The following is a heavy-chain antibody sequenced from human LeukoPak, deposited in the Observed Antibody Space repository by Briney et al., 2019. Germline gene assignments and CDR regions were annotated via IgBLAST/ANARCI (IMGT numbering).Heavy chain of an antibody. Sequence: PGGSLRLSCAASGFTFSSYWMSRVRQAPGKGLEWVAKINQYGTEKYYVDSVKGRFTISRDNAKNSLYLQMNSLRAEDTAVYYCARGAWFDPWGQGTLVTVSS. CDR3: ARGAWFDP. V-gene: IGHV3-7*04. J-gene: IGHJ5*02. CDR2: INQYGTEK. CDR1: GFTFSSYW.